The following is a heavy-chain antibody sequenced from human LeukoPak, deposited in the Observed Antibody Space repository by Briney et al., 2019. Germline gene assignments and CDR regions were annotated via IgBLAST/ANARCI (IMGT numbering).Heavy chain of an antibody. CDR3: ASSMVIGTFGY. J-gene: IGHJ4*02. CDR1: GYSFTRQW. CDR2: IYPGDSDT. V-gene: IGHV5-51*01. Sequence: GESLKISCKGSGYSFTRQWIGWVRQMPGKGLEWMGFIYPGDSDTRYSPSFQGQVTISADKSISTAYLQWSSLKASDTAMYYCASSMVIGTFGYWGQGTLVTVSS. D-gene: IGHD5-18*01.